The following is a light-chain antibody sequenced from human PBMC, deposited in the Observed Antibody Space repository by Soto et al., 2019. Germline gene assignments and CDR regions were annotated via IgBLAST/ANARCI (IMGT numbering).Light chain of an antibody. V-gene: IGKV1-12*01. CDR3: KQSKSFPLT. CDR1: QVIDNW. J-gene: IGKJ4*01. Sequence: DIQMTQSPSYVSASVGDRVSITCRASQVIDNWLAWYQQKPGKAPKVLIYTTSSLQSGVPSRFSGSRSGTDFTLTISSLQPEDFATYYCKQSKSFPLTFGGGTKVDIK. CDR2: TTS.